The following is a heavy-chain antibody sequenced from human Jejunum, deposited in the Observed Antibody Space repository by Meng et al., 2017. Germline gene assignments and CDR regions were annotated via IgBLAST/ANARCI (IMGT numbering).Heavy chain of an antibody. CDR2: IYYSGST. J-gene: IGHJ4*02. Sequence: QVQLQESGPGLVTLSETLSRTCTVTGGSTITTGYYWGWIRQPPGKGLEWMGSIYYSGSTYYNSPLQSRLTISVDTSKNQFSLKLRSVTAADTAIYYCARHFLTMSKDYFDYWGQGTLVTVSS. CDR1: GGSTITTGYY. D-gene: IGHD2/OR15-2a*01. V-gene: IGHV4-39*01. CDR3: ARHFLTMSKDYFDY.